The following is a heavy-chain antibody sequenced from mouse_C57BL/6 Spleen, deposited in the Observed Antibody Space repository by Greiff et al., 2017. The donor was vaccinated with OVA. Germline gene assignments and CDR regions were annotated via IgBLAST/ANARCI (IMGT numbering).Heavy chain of an antibody. J-gene: IGHJ2*01. Sequence: VQLQQPGAELVKPGASVKMSCKASGYTFTSYWITWVKQRPGQGLEWIGDIYPGSGSTNYNEKFKSKATLTVDTSSSTAYMQLSSLTSEDSAVYYCAGRRGYYDYFDYWGQGTTLTVSS. D-gene: IGHD2-4*01. CDR1: GYTFTSYW. CDR2: IYPGSGST. V-gene: IGHV1-55*01. CDR3: AGRRGYYDYFDY.